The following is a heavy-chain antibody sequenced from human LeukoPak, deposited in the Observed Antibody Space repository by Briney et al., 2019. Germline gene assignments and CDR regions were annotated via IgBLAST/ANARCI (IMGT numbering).Heavy chain of an antibody. J-gene: IGHJ6*02. CDR1: GGSISSSSSY. Sequence: SETLSLTCTVSGGSISSSSSYWAWLRQPPGKGLEWIGTIYYSGSTYYNPSLKSRVTISIDTTKNQFSLKLSSVTAADTAVYYCFYYYYGMDVWGQGTTVTVSS. CDR2: IYYSGST. V-gene: IGHV4-39*01. CDR3: FYYYYGMDV.